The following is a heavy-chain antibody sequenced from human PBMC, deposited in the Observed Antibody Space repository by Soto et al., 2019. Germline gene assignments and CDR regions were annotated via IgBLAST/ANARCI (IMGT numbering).Heavy chain of an antibody. CDR2: VNSRRDGGTI. J-gene: IGHJ4*02. D-gene: IGHD3-3*01. Sequence: GGSLRLSCTASGFIFSNAWMSWVRQAPGRGLEWVGRVNSRRDGGTIDYAAPVKDRFSISRDDSKNTLYLQMGSLKTEDTAVYYCTTFYDFRSGYWGQGTQVTVSS. V-gene: IGHV3-15*01. CDR1: GFIFSNAW. CDR3: TTFYDFRSGY.